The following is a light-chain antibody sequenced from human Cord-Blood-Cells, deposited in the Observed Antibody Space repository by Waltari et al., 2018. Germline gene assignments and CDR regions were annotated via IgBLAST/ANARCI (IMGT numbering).Light chain of an antibody. J-gene: IGLJ2*01. Sequence: QSALTQPASVSGSPGQSITISCTGTSSDVGGYNYVSWYQQHPGQAPKLMIYDVSNRPSGVSNRCSGSKSGNTASLTISGLQAEDEADYYCSSYTSSRRVFGGGTKLTVL. V-gene: IGLV2-14*01. CDR3: SSYTSSRRV. CDR2: DVS. CDR1: SSDVGGYNY.